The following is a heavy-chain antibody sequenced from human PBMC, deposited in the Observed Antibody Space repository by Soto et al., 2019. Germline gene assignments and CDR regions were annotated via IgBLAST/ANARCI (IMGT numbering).Heavy chain of an antibody. J-gene: IGHJ6*03. CDR2: ISGSGDST. CDR1: GFTLSSYA. CDR3: AKSSTWAHYYYMDV. D-gene: IGHD2-2*01. Sequence: GGSLRLASAASGFTLSSYAMSWVRQAPGKGLEWVSVISGSGDSTNYADSVKDRFTISRDNSKNSLYLQMNSLRVEDTAVYYCAKSSTWAHYYYMDVWGKGTTVTVSS. V-gene: IGHV3-23*01.